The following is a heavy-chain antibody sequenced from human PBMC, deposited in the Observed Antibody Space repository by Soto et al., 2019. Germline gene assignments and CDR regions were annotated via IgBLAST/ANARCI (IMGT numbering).Heavy chain of an antibody. Sequence: GASVKVACKASGGTFTSHTISWVRHAPGQGLEWMGRIIPILGIANCAQKFQGRVTITADKSTSTAYMELSSLRSEDTAVYYCASEPLPCRNRGYDGYMDFSCKAPLVT. D-gene: IGHD5-12*01. CDR2: IIPILGIA. CDR1: GGTFTSHT. J-gene: IGHJ6*04. V-gene: IGHV1-69*02. CDR3: ASEPLPCRNRGYDGYMDF.